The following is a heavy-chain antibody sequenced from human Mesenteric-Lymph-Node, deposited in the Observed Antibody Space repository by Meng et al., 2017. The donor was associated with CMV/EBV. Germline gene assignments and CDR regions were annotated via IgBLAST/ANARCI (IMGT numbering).Heavy chain of an antibody. CDR3: AREGVLREG. J-gene: IGHJ4*02. CDR2: MGYHGRSQ. D-gene: IGHD2/OR15-2a*01. Sequence: GESLKISCVGSGFTFGSYGMHWVRQVPGKGLEWVAFMGYHGRSQLLADPVKGRFTVSRDNSKNTLYLQMNSLRAEDTAVYYCAREGVLREGWGQGTLVTVSS. V-gene: IGHV3-30*02. CDR1: GFTFGSYG.